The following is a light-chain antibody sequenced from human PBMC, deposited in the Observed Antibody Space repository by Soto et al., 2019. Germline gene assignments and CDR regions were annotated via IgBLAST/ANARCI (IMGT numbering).Light chain of an antibody. V-gene: IGKV1-39*01. J-gene: IGKJ4*01. CDR3: QQSLRAPLT. Sequence: IQMTQSPSSLSASVGDRVTITCRASQSISSYLNWYQQKPGKVPKLLIFVASNLQSGVPSRFSGSGSGTEFTLTITSLQLEDSATYYCQQSLRAPLTFGGGTNVEIK. CDR1: QSISSY. CDR2: VAS.